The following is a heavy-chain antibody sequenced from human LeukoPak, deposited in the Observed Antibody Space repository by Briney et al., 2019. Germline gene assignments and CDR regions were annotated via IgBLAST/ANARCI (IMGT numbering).Heavy chain of an antibody. Sequence: PSETLSLTCAVYGGSFSGYYWSWIRQPPGKGLEWIGEINHSGSTNYNPSLKSRVTISVDTSKNQFSLKLSSVTAADTAVYYCARGRSGYDSDAFDIWGQGTMVTVSS. CDR3: ARGRSGYDSDAFDI. D-gene: IGHD5-12*01. V-gene: IGHV4-34*01. J-gene: IGHJ3*02. CDR1: GGSFSGYY. CDR2: INHSGST.